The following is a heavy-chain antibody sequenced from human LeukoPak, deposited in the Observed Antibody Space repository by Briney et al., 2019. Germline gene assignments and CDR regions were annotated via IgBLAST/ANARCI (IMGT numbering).Heavy chain of an antibody. CDR2: IYSGGGT. Sequence: PGGSLRLSCAVSGFTVSSNYMSWVRQAPGKGLEWVSLIYSGGGTYYADSVRGRFTISRDDSKNTLYLQMNSLRAEDTAVYYCAKGRTLVGGSTRSYDYWGQGTLVTVSS. J-gene: IGHJ4*02. V-gene: IGHV3-53*01. CDR1: GFTVSSNY. CDR3: AKGRTLVGGSTRSYDY. D-gene: IGHD1-26*01.